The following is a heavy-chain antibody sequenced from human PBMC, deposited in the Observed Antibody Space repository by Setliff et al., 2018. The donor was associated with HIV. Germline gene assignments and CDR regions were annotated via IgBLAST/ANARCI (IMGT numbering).Heavy chain of an antibody. Sequence: ASVKVSCKPSGSTFTTHGLSWVRQAPGQGLEWMGWISTYSDETSSSQNLQGRLTMTTDTSTGTAYMELRSLRSDDTAVYYCARDVDHMMAVWGQGTTVTVS. V-gene: IGHV1-18*01. CDR2: ISTYSDET. CDR1: GSTFTTHG. J-gene: IGHJ6*02. CDR3: ARDVDHMMAV.